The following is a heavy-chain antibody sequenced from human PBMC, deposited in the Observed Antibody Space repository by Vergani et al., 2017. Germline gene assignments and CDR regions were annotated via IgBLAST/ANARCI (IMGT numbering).Heavy chain of an antibody. CDR3: ARIGTTVTMGRAFDY. Sequence: QLQLQESGSGLVKPSQTLSLTCAVSGGSISSGGYSWSWIRQHPGKGLEWIGYIYYSGSTYYNPSLKSRVTISVDTSKNQFSLKLSSVTAADTAVYYCARIGTTVTMGRAFDYWGQGTLVTVSS. J-gene: IGHJ4*02. D-gene: IGHD4-17*01. CDR2: IYYSGST. V-gene: IGHV4-31*11. CDR1: GGSISSGGYS.